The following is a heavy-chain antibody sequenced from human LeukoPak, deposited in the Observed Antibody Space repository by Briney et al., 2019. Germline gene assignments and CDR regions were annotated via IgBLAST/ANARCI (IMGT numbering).Heavy chain of an antibody. CDR1: GFTFSSYS. CDR3: ARAKLGQANAFDI. D-gene: IGHD7-27*01. J-gene: IGHJ3*02. V-gene: IGHV3-21*01. CDR2: ISSSSSYM. Sequence: GGSLRLSCAASGFTFSSYSMNWVRQAPGNGLEWISSISSSSSYMYYADSVKGRFTISRDNAKNSLYLQMNSLRAEDTAVYYCARAKLGQANAFDIWGQGTMVTVSS.